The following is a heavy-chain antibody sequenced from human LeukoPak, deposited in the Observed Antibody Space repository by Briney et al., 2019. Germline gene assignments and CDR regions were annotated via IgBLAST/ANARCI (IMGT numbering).Heavy chain of an antibody. Sequence: SETPSLTCSVSGGSISSYYWSWIRQPPGKGLEWIGYISYSGSTNYNPSLKSRVTISIDTSKNQFSLKLSSVTAADTAVYYCARRIVGAVIDYWGQGSLATVSS. V-gene: IGHV4-59*01. CDR1: GGSISSYY. J-gene: IGHJ4*02. CDR3: ARRIVGAVIDY. CDR2: ISYSGST. D-gene: IGHD1-26*01.